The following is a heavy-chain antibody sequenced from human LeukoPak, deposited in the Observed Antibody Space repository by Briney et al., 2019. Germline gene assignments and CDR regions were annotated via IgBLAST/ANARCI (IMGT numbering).Heavy chain of an antibody. CDR2: ISYDGSNK. CDR1: GFTFSSYA. CDR3: ASGVGTAAGTFDY. J-gene: IGHJ4*02. D-gene: IGHD6-13*01. V-gene: IGHV3-30*04. Sequence: SGGSLRLSCAASGFTFSSYAMHWVRQAPGKGLEWVAVISYDGSNKYYADSVKGRFTISRDNSKNTLYLQMNSLRAEDTAVYYCASGVGTAAGTFDYWGQGTLVTVSS.